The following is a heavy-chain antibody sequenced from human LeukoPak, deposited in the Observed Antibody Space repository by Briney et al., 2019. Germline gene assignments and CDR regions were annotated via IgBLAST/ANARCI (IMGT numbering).Heavy chain of an antibody. CDR2: ISSSSSYI. CDR3: ARVGYSNYVLWN. D-gene: IGHD4-11*01. Sequence: GGSLRLSCAASGFTFSSYSMNWVRQAPGKGLEWVSSISSSSSYIYYADSVKGRFTISRDNAKNSLYLQMNSLRAEDTAVYYCARVGYSNYVLWNWGQGTLVTVSS. J-gene: IGHJ4*02. CDR1: GFTFSSYS. V-gene: IGHV3-21*01.